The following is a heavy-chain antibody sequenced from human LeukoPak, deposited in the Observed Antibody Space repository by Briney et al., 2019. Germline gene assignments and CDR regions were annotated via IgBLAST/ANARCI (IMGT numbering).Heavy chain of an antibody. V-gene: IGHV1-18*01. CDR3: ARRGYCSGGSCYSGFDP. J-gene: IGHJ5*02. CDR1: GYTFTSYG. D-gene: IGHD2-15*01. CDR2: ISAYNGNT. Sequence: ASVKGSCKASGYTFTSYGISWVRQAPGQGLEWMGWISAYNGNTNYAQKLQGRVTMTTDTSTSTAYMELRSLRSDDTAVYYCARRGYCSGGSCYSGFDPWGQGTLVTVSS.